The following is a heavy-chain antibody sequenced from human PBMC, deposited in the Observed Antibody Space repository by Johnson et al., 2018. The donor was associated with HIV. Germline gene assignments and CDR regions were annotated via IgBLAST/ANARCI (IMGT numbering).Heavy chain of an antibody. CDR1: GFTFSSYA. V-gene: IGHV3-30*04. J-gene: IGHJ3*02. Sequence: QVQLVESGGGVVQPGRSLRLSCAASGFTFSSYAMHWVRRAPGKGLEWVAVISYDGSNKYYADSVKGRFTISRDNSKNTLYLQMNSLGAEDTAVYYCARDQGITGGDAFAIWGQGTMFTVSS. D-gene: IGHD7-27*01. CDR3: ARDQGITGGDAFAI. CDR2: ISYDGSNK.